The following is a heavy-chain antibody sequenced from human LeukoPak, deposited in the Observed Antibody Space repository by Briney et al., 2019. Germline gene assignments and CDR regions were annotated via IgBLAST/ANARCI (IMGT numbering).Heavy chain of an antibody. CDR3: ARDRALYHTRGYYYTEDDY. CDR2: IKQDGSDR. D-gene: IGHD3-22*01. Sequence: QPGGSLRRSCTASGFTFSNYWMSWVRQAPGKGLEWVANIKQDGSDRYYVDSVKGRFTISRDNAKNSLYLQMNSLRAEDTAVYYCARDRALYHTRGYYYTEDDYWGQGTLVTVSA. J-gene: IGHJ4*02. CDR1: GFTFSNYW. V-gene: IGHV3-7*01.